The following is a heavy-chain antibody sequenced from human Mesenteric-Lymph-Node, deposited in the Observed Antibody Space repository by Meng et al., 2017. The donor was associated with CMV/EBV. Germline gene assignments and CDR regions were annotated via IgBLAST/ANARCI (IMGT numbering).Heavy chain of an antibody. J-gene: IGHJ6*02. V-gene: IGHV4-59*01. CDR2: IYYTGTT. D-gene: IGHD6-6*01. CDR3: AREDSYYGVDV. CDR1: GFTLRSYG. Sequence: GSLRLSCEASGFTLRSYGMNWVRQAPGKGLGWVGYIYYTGTTYYNPSLRSRVAMSVDPSKNQFSLKLSSVTAADTAVYYCAREDSYYGVDVWGQGTTVTVSS.